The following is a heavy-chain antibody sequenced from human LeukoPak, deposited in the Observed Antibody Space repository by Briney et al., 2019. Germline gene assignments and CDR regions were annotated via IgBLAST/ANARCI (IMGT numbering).Heavy chain of an antibody. V-gene: IGHV4-4*07. D-gene: IGHD3-3*01. CDR3: ARDTGKSGYPDY. CDR2: IYSSGII. Sequence: SETLSLTCTVSGGSISSYYWSWIRQPAGKAPEWIGRIYSSGIINYNPSLKSRVTMSLDNSKNQLPLKLSYVTAADTAVYYCARDTGKSGYPDYWGQGTLVTVSS. J-gene: IGHJ4*02. CDR1: GGSISSYY.